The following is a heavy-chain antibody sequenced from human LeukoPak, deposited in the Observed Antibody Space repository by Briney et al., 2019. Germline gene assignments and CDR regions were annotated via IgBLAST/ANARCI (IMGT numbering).Heavy chain of an antibody. CDR2: IYSGGRT. J-gene: IGHJ4*02. CDR3: ATPTTYYDILTGYYEGYYFDY. CDR1: GFTVSSNY. D-gene: IGHD3-9*01. V-gene: IGHV3-53*01. Sequence: GGSLRLSCAASGFTVSSNYMSWVRQAPGKGLEWVSVIYSGGRTYYADSVKGRFTISRDNSKNTLYLQMNSLRAEDTAVYYCATPTTYYDILTGYYEGYYFDYWGQGTLVTVS.